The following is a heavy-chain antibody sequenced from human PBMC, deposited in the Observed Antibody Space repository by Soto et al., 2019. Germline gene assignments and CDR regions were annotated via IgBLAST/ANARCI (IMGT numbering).Heavy chain of an antibody. CDR2: IGSSGGVT. V-gene: IGHV3-23*01. D-gene: IGHD3-10*01. Sequence: EVQLLESGGGLVQPGGSLRLSCVASGFTFSTYAMSWVRQAPGKGLEWVSIIGSSGGVTVYADSVKGRFTISRDTSKNTLYLQMNSLTAEDSAVYYCAKHFVNGEIDYWGQGTLVTVSS. J-gene: IGHJ4*02. CDR3: AKHFVNGEIDY. CDR1: GFTFSTYA.